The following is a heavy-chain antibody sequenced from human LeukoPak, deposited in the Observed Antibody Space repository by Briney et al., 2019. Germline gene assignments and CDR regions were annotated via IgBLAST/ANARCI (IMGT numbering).Heavy chain of an antibody. CDR2: ISSGSTYT. J-gene: IGHJ4*02. D-gene: IGHD3-16*01. V-gene: IGHV3-11*06. CDR3: ARVVVAGHGDYVDY. CDR1: GFSFSDYY. Sequence: GGSLRLSCAASGFSFSDYYMTWIRQAPGKGLEWISYISSGSTYTKYAGSVKGRFTISRDNAKNSLYLQMNSLRAEDTAVFYCARVVVAGHGDYVDYWGQGTLVTASS.